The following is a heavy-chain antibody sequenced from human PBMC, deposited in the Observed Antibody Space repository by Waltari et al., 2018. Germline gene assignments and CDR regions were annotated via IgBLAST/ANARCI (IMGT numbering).Heavy chain of an antibody. Sequence: EVLLLESGGGLVQPGGSLRPSCAASGFTFSTYAMSWVRQAPGKGLEWVSSISATDGRTYYADSVRGRFSVSRDNSKNTLYLQMNSLRAEDTALYYCAKSPTTQWELPDYWGQGTLVTVSS. V-gene: IGHV3-23*01. J-gene: IGHJ4*02. D-gene: IGHD1-26*01. CDR1: GFTFSTYA. CDR2: ISATDGRT. CDR3: AKSPTTQWELPDY.